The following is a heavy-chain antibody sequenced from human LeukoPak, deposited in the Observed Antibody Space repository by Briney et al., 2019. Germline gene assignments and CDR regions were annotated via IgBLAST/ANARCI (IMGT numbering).Heavy chain of an antibody. CDR1: GFTFSYYA. V-gene: IGHV3-23*01. CDR3: ATSYGSGSYYNPYYFDC. Sequence: GGSLRLSCAASGFTFSYYAMSWVRQAPGKGLEWVSTISGSAGSTYYAGSVKGRFTVSRDNSKNTLYLQMNSLRAEDTAVYYCATSYGSGSYYNPYYFDCWGQGTLVTVSS. J-gene: IGHJ4*02. D-gene: IGHD3-10*01. CDR2: ISGSAGST.